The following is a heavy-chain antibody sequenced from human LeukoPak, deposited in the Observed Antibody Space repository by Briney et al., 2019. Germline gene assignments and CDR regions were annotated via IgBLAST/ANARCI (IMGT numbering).Heavy chain of an antibody. Sequence: GRSLRLSCAASGFTFSSYAMHWVRQAPGKGLEWVAVISYDGSNKYYADSVKGRFTISRDNSKNTLYLQMNSLRAEDTAVYYCARDPATLIFGVVNTYYYYYMDVWGKGTTVTVSS. CDR3: ARDPATLIFGVVNTYYYYYMDV. CDR1: GFTFSSYA. J-gene: IGHJ6*03. CDR2: ISYDGSNK. V-gene: IGHV3-30*01. D-gene: IGHD3-3*01.